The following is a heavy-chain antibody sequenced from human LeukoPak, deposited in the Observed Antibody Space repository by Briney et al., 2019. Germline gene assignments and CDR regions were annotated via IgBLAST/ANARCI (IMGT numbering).Heavy chain of an antibody. CDR1: GFTFSSYA. V-gene: IGHV3-23*01. CDR3: AKVETSGGANCYALDY. Sequence: GGSLRLSCAASGFTFSSYAMTWVRQAPDKALEWVSAISGSDGSTYYADSVKGRFTISRDDSQNTLYLQMNSLSAEDTALYYCAKVETSGGANCYALDYWGQGTLVTVSS. D-gene: IGHD2-2*01. CDR2: ISGSDGST. J-gene: IGHJ4*02.